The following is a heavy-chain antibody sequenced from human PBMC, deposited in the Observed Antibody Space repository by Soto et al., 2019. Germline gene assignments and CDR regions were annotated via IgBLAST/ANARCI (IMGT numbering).Heavy chain of an antibody. V-gene: IGHV3-30-3*01. J-gene: IGHJ5*02. Sequence: QVQLVESGGGVVQPGRSMRLSCAASGFTFSSYAMHWVRQAPGKGLEWVAVISYDGSNKYYADSVKGRFTISKDNSKNTLYLQITSLRAEATAVYSFARGPRGTKSRGGGPNWFDPWGQGTLVTVSS. D-gene: IGHD1-1*01. CDR1: GFTFSSYA. CDR2: ISYDGSNK. CDR3: ARGPRGTKSRGGGPNWFDP.